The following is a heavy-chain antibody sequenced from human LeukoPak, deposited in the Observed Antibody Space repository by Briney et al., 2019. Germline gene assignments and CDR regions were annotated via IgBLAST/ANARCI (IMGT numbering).Heavy chain of an antibody. V-gene: IGHV4-34*01. CDR1: GGTFSGYY. J-gene: IGHJ4*02. D-gene: IGHD2-15*01. CDR3: AREDCSGGDCTSFDY. CDR2: INPGGST. Sequence: SETLSLTCAVYGGTFSGYYWSWIRQSPGKGLEWIGEINPGGSTNYNPSLESRVIISVDTSKNQFSLKMDSERAADTAVYYCAREDCSGGDCTSFDYWGQGTLVTVSS.